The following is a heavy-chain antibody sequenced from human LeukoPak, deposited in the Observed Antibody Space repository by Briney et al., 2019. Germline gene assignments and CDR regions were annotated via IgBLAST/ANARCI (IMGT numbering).Heavy chain of an antibody. Sequence: GGSLRLSCAASGFTFSSYWMSWVRQAPGKGLEWVANIKQDGSEKYYVDSVKGRFTISRDNSENTLYLQMNSLRAEDTTVYYCARSGSYYKLFDYWGQGTLVTVSS. CDR3: ARSGSYYKLFDY. V-gene: IGHV3-7*01. CDR1: GFTFSSYW. J-gene: IGHJ4*02. D-gene: IGHD1-26*01. CDR2: IKQDGSEK.